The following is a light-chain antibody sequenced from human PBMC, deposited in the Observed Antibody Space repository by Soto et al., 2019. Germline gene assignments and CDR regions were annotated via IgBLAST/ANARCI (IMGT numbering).Light chain of an antibody. Sequence: SYELTQAPSVSVSPGQAARITCSGDALPKKYAYWYQQKSGQAPVVVIYEDNKRPSGIPRRFSGSSSGTMATLTITGARVEDEADYYCYSTDSDGYPVFGTGTKLTVL. J-gene: IGLJ1*01. CDR3: YSTDSDGYPV. CDR1: ALPKKY. V-gene: IGLV3-10*01. CDR2: EDN.